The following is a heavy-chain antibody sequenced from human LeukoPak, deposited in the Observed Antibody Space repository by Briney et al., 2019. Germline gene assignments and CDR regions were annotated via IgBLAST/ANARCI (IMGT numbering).Heavy chain of an antibody. D-gene: IGHD1-20*01. CDR2: INHSGST. Sequence: PSETLSLTCAVYGGSFSGYYWSWLRQPPGKGLEWIGEINHSGSTNYNPSLKSRVTISVDTSKNQFSLKLSSVTAADTAVYYCAAVTETYYYYYMDVWGKGTTVTVSS. J-gene: IGHJ6*03. V-gene: IGHV4-34*01. CDR3: AAVTETYYYYYMDV. CDR1: GGSFSGYY.